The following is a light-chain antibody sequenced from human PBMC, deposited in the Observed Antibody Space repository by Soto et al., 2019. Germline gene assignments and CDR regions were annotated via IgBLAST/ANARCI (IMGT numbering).Light chain of an antibody. CDR3: CSYAGGYTWV. V-gene: IGLV2-11*01. CDR2: DVT. Sequence: QSALTQPRSVSGSPGQSVTISCTGTSSDVGGYNYVSWYEQHPVKAPKLMIYDVTKRPSGVPDRFSGSKSGNTASLTISGLQAEDEADYYCCSYAGGYTWVFGTGTKVTAL. J-gene: IGLJ1*01. CDR1: SSDVGGYNY.